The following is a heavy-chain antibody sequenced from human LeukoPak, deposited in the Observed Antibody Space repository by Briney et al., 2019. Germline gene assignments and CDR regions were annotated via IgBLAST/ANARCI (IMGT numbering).Heavy chain of an antibody. CDR2: ISAYNGNT. V-gene: IGHV1-18*01. Sequence: ASVKVSCKASGYTFTSYGISWVRQAPGQGLEWMGWISAYNGNTNYAQKLQGRVTMTTDTSTSTAYMELRSLRSDDTAVYYCARAPPLAAADNWFDPWGQGTLVTVSP. CDR3: ARAPPLAAADNWFDP. D-gene: IGHD6-13*01. CDR1: GYTFTSYG. J-gene: IGHJ5*02.